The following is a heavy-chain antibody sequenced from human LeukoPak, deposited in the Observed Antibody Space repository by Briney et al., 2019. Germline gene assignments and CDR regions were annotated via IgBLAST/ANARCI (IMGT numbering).Heavy chain of an antibody. CDR1: GYTFTSYG. J-gene: IGHJ4*02. CDR3: ACGGDCGY. D-gene: IGHD2-21*02. CDR2: INPSGGST. V-gene: IGHV1-46*01. Sequence: GASAKVSCKASGYTFTSYGISWVRQAPGQGLEWMGIINPSGGSTSYAQKFQGRVTMTRDMSTSTVYMELSSLRSEDTAVYYCACGGDCGYWGQGTLVTVSS.